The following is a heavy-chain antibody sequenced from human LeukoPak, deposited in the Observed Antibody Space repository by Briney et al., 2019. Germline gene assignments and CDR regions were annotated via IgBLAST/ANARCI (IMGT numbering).Heavy chain of an antibody. J-gene: IGHJ3*02. Sequence: ASVKVSCKASGYTFTGYDINWVRQAIGQGLEWMGWMNPNSGNTGYAQKFQGRVTMTRNTSISTAYMELSSLRSEDTAVYYCARESLPLGDAFDIWGQGTMVTVSS. D-gene: IGHD3-16*01. CDR3: ARESLPLGDAFDI. CDR2: MNPNSGNT. CDR1: GYTFTGYD. V-gene: IGHV1-8*01.